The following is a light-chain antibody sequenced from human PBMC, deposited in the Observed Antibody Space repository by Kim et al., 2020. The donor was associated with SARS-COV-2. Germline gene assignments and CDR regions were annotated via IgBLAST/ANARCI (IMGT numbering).Light chain of an antibody. J-gene: IGKJ2*02. V-gene: IGKV3-20*01. CDR1: QSVSSNY. CDR3: QQYGSSPCT. Sequence: LSPGETATPSCWASQSVSSNYLAWYQQKPGQAPRLLIYDAASRATGIPDRFSGGGSGTAFTLTISRLEPEEFAVYYCQQYGSSPCTFGQGTKLEI. CDR2: DAA.